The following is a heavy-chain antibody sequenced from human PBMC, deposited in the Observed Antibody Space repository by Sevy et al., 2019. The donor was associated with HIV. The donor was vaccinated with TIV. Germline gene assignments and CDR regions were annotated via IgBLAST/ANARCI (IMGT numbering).Heavy chain of an antibody. CDR2: MNQNTGQT. CDR1: GYTFTALD. V-gene: IGHV1-8*01. J-gene: IGHJ4*02. Sequence: ASVKVSCKASGYTFTALDINWVRQATGQGLEWMGWMNQNTGQTDYSQRFQGRVTMTRDTSISTASMEMHSLRSDDTAIYYCARGIAAGVDYWGQGTQVTISS. D-gene: IGHD6-13*01. CDR3: ARGIAAGVDY.